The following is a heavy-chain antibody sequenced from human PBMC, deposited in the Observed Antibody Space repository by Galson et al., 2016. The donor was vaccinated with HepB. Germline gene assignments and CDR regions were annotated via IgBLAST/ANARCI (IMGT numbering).Heavy chain of an antibody. J-gene: IGHJ4*02. CDR2: IGSGSTTI. CDR1: GFTFSTFT. D-gene: IGHD7-27*01. CDR3: ARDPWVDY. Sequence: SLRLSCAASGFTFSTFTMSWVRQAPGKGLEWISNIGSGSTTIYYADSVKGRFTISRDNANNSLHLQMNSLRDEDTAVYYCARDPWVDYWGQGTLVTVSS. V-gene: IGHV3-48*02.